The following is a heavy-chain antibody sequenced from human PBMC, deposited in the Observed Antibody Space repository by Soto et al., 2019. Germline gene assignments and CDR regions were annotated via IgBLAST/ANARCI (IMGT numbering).Heavy chain of an antibody. CDR2: ISGSGDST. D-gene: IGHD5-12*01. V-gene: IGHV3-23*01. CDR1: GFTFSTYA. Sequence: PGGSLRLSCAASGFTFSTYAMIWFRQAPGKGLEWVSAISGSGDSTYYADSVKGRFTISRDNSKNTLYLQMSSLRAEDTAIYYCAKDSFINLRGYDSYWGQGTLVTVSS. J-gene: IGHJ4*02. CDR3: AKDSFINLRGYDSY.